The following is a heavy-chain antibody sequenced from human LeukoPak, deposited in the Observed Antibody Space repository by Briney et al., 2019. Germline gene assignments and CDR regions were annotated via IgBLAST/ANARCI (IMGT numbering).Heavy chain of an antibody. V-gene: IGHV3-23*01. J-gene: IGHJ4*02. CDR1: GYTFSSYA. CDR3: ATARLE. CDR2: ISGSGGST. D-gene: IGHD1-1*01. Sequence: ASVKVSCKASGYTFSSYAMSWVRQAPGKGLEWVSAISGSGGSTYYADSVKGRFTISRDNSKNTLYLQMNSLRAEDTAVYYCATARLEWGQGTLVTVSS.